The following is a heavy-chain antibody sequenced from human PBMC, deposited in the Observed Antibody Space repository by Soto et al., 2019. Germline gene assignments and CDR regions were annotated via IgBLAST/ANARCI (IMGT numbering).Heavy chain of an antibody. CDR3: VKDESINWYSGHFRH. CDR1: GFTFDDYA. V-gene: IGHV3-9*01. Sequence: ESGGGLVQPGRSLRLSCAASGFTFDDYAMHWVRQVPGKGLEWVSGINWNSGSIGYADSVKGRFAISRDNAKNSLHLQMNSLSAEDTAFYYCVKDESINWYSGHFRHWGQGTLVTVSS. D-gene: IGHD6-13*01. CDR2: INWNSGSI. J-gene: IGHJ1*01.